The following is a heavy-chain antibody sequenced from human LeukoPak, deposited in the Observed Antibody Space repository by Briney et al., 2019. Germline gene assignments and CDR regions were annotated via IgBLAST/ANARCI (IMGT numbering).Heavy chain of an antibody. Sequence: SETLSLTCTVSGGSISSSSYYWGWIRQPPGTGLEWIGSIYYSGSTYYNPSLKSRVTISVDTSKNQFSLKLSSVTAADTAVYYCASQSSGWYAYDYWGQGTLVTVSS. CDR1: GGSISSSSYY. J-gene: IGHJ4*02. D-gene: IGHD6-19*01. CDR2: IYYSGST. CDR3: ASQSSGWYAYDY. V-gene: IGHV4-39*01.